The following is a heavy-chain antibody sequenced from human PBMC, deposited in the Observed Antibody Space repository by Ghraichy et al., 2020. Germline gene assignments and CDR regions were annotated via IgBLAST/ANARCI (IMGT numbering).Heavy chain of an antibody. D-gene: IGHD1-26*01. Sequence: GGSLRLSCAASGVTFTTYAMSWVRQAPGKGLEWVSGITSSGDSTYYAGSVKGRFTISRDNSKNTLFLQMNSLRAEDTAIYYCATGGSYVDNCGQGTLVTVSS. CDR2: ITSSGDST. V-gene: IGHV3-23*01. CDR3: ATGGSYVDN. CDR1: GVTFTTYA. J-gene: IGHJ4*02.